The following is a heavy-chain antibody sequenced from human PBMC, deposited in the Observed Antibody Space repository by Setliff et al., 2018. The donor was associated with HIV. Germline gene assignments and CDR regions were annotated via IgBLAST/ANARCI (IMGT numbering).Heavy chain of an antibody. CDR1: GFSFSAYA. V-gene: IGHV3-23*03. CDR3: AKYTRGGSILYYMDV. D-gene: IGHD1-1*01. CDR2: VLRGGSPT. J-gene: IGHJ6*03. Sequence: PGGSLRLSCTASGFSFSAYAMSWVRRAPGKGLEWLSVVLRGGSPTYYADSVKGRFTISRDDSKNTVYLEMRSLRAEDTAVYFCAKYTRGGSILYYMDVWGKGTTVTAP.